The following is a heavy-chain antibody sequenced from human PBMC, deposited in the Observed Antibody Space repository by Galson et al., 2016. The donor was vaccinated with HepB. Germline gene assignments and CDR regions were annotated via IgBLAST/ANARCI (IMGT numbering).Heavy chain of an antibody. CDR2: IYDSDTT. CDR1: GGSVSSGSYY. V-gene: IGHV4-61*01. J-gene: IGHJ6*02. Sequence: LSLTCTVSGGSVSSGSYYWSWIRQPPGKGLEWIGYIYDSDTTNYNPSLKSRVTISVDTSKNQFSLKLSSVTAADTALYYCARASVGGSYLGGYHYYGMDVWGQGTTVTVSS. CDR3: ARASVGGSYLGGYHYYGMDV. D-gene: IGHD1-26*01.